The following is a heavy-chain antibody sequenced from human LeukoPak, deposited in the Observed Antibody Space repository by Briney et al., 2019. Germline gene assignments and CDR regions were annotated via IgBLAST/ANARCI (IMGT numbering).Heavy chain of an antibody. J-gene: IGHJ4*02. CDR3: ARVHSSSWVNFDY. V-gene: IGHV5-51*01. Sequence: GESLKISCKGSGYSFINSWIGWVRQMPGKGLEWMGIIYPGESETRYSPSFQGQVTISADKSIRTAYLQWSSLKASDTAMYYCARVHSSSWVNFDYWGQGTLVTVSS. CDR1: GYSFINSW. CDR2: IYPGESET. D-gene: IGHD6-13*01.